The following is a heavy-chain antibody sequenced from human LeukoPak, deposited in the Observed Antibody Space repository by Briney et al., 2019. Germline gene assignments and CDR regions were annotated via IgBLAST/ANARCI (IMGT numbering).Heavy chain of an antibody. J-gene: IGHJ5*02. D-gene: IGHD1-14*01. CDR1: GGAISSSSYY. V-gene: IGHV4-39*07. CDR3: ARARINWFDP. Sequence: SETLSLTCTVSGGAISSSSYYWGWIRQPPGKGLEWIGSIYYSGSTNYNPSLKSRVTISVDTSKNQFSLKLSSVTAADTALYYCARARINWFDPWGQGTLVTVSS. CDR2: IYYSGST.